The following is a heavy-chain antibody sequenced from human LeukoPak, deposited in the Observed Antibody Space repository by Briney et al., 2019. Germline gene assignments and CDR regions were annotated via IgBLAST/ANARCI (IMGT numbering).Heavy chain of an antibody. D-gene: IGHD5-18*01. CDR2: IIPIFGTA. CDR3: ARDTYNYGSSAYYFDY. CDR1: GGTFSSYA. J-gene: IGHJ4*02. V-gene: IGHV1-69*06. Sequence: SVKVSCKASGGTFSSYAISWVRQAPGQGLEWMGGIIPIFGTANYARKFRGRVTLTADKSTRTAYMELSSLRSEDTAVYYCARDTYNYGSSAYYFDYWGQGTLVTVSS.